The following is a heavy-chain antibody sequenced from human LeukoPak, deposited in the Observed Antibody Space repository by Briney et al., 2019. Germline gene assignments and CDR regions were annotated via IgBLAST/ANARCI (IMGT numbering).Heavy chain of an antibody. CDR2: ISGGGANA. J-gene: IGHJ4*02. CDR3: AKSRRGVIIDESDY. D-gene: IGHD3-10*01. Sequence: GGSLRLSCAASGFPLRSYAMNWVRQAPGKGLEWVSVISGGGANAHYADSVKGRFTISRDNSKSTVFLQMNSLRVGDTAVYYCAKSRRGVIIDESDYWGQGTLVTVSS. CDR1: GFPLRSYA. V-gene: IGHV3-23*01.